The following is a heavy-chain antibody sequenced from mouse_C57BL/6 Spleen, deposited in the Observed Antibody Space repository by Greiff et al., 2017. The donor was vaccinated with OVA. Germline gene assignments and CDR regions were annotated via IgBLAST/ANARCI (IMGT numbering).Heavy chain of an antibody. CDR3: ARERFFDY. CDR1: GYTFTSYT. Sequence: VQLKESGAELARPGASVKMSCKASGYTFTSYTMHWVKQRPGQGLEWIGYINPSSGYTKYNQKFKDKATLTADKSSSTAYMHLSSLTSEDSAVYYCARERFFDYWGQGTTLTVSS. CDR2: INPSSGYT. V-gene: IGHV1-4*01. J-gene: IGHJ2*01.